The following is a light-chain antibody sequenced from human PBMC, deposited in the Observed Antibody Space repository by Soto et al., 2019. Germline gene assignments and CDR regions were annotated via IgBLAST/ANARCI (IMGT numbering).Light chain of an antibody. CDR3: LQHKTSPWT. V-gene: IGKV1-17*01. CDR2: DAS. Sequence: DIQMTQSPSSLSASVGDRVTITCRASQGIRNELGWYQQKLGEAPKRLIYDASSLQSGVPSRFSGSGYGTEFTLTISSLQPEDFATYYCLQHKTSPWTFGQGTKVEI. CDR1: QGIRNE. J-gene: IGKJ1*01.